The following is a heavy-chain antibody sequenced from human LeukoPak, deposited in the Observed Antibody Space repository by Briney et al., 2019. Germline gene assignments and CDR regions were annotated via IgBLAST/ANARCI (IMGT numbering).Heavy chain of an antibody. CDR2: ISGSGGST. D-gene: IGHD6-6*01. Sequence: TGGSLRLSCAASGFTFSSYAMSWVRQAPGKGLEWVSAISGSGGSTYYADSVKGRFTISRDNSKNTLYLQMNSLRAEDTAVYYCARETAARRGSLDYWGQGTLVTVSS. CDR3: ARETAARRGSLDY. V-gene: IGHV3-23*01. J-gene: IGHJ4*02. CDR1: GFTFSSYA.